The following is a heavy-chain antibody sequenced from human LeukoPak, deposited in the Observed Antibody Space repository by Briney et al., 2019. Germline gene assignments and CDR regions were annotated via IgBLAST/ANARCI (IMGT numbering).Heavy chain of an antibody. Sequence: SETLSLTCTVSGGSISSGSYYWSWIRQPAGKGLEWIGRIYTSGSTNYNPSLKSRVTISVDTSKNQFSLKLTSVTAADTAVYYCARGFRGYFVFGGAFFDYWGQGTLVTVSS. CDR1: GGSISSGSYY. V-gene: IGHV4-61*02. CDR2: IYTSGST. CDR3: ARGFRGYFVFGGAFFDY. D-gene: IGHD3-16*01. J-gene: IGHJ4*02.